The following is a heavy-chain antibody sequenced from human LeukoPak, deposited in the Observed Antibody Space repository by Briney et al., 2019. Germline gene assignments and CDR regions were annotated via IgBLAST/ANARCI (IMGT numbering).Heavy chain of an antibody. D-gene: IGHD2-15*01. CDR2: IIPIFGTA. CDR1: GGTFSSYA. CDR3: ARGDCSGGSCYSPVERKNAFDI. V-gene: IGHV1-69*05. J-gene: IGHJ3*02. Sequence: SVKVSCKASGGTFSSYAISWVRQAPGQGLEWMGGIIPIFGTANYAQKFQGRVTITTDESTSTAYMELSSLRSEDTAVYYCARGDCSGGSCYSPVERKNAFDIWGQGTMVTVSS.